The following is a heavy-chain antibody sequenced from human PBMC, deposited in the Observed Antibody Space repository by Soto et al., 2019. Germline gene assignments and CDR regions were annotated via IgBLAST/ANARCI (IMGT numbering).Heavy chain of an antibody. CDR1: GFTFSDYY. Sequence: GSLRLSCAASGFTFSDYYMSWIRQAPGKGLEWVSYISSSSSYTNYADSVKGRFTISRDNAKNSLYLQMNSLRAEDTAVYYCAREIDYYDSSGYYDYWGQGTLVTVYS. D-gene: IGHD3-22*01. CDR2: ISSSSSYT. V-gene: IGHV3-11*06. CDR3: AREIDYYDSSGYYDY. J-gene: IGHJ4*02.